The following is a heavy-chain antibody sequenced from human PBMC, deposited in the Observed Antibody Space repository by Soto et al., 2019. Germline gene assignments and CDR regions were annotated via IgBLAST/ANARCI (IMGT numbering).Heavy chain of an antibody. Sequence: PGGSLRLSCAASGFTFSSYAMHWVRQAPGKGLEWVAVISYDGSNKYYADSVKGRFTISRDNSKNTLYLQMNSLRAEDTAVYYCARDGREYDILTGYTYYYYYGMDVWGQGTTVTVSS. J-gene: IGHJ6*02. CDR3: ARDGREYDILTGYTYYYYYGMDV. D-gene: IGHD3-9*01. V-gene: IGHV3-30-3*01. CDR2: ISYDGSNK. CDR1: GFTFSSYA.